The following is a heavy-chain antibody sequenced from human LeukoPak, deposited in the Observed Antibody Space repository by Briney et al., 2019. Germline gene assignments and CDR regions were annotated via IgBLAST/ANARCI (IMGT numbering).Heavy chain of an antibody. V-gene: IGHV3-23*01. CDR1: GFTFSSYA. CDR3: AKGHVDTAFFGYFDY. CDR2: ISRSGGRT. J-gene: IGHJ4*02. D-gene: IGHD5-18*01. Sequence: GGSLRLSCSASGFTFSSYAMSWVGPPPGKGREWVSSISRSGGRTYYPHSVKGRFTISRDNSKNTLYLQMKSLRAEDTAVYYCAKGHVDTAFFGYFDYWGQGTLVTVSS.